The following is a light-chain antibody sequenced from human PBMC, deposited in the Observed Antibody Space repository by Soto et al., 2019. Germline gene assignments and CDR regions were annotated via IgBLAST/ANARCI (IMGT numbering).Light chain of an antibody. CDR2: AAS. J-gene: IGKJ4*01. Sequence: DIRMTQSPSSLSAFVGDTVTITCQTGPPISVYLNLYQQKPGKAPTLLISAASTLQSGVPSRFSGSGKWTHFTLSISDLRPEDVATDYCQQTYAAPLTFGGGTRVEI. CDR3: QQTYAAPLT. V-gene: IGKV1-39*01. CDR1: PPISVY.